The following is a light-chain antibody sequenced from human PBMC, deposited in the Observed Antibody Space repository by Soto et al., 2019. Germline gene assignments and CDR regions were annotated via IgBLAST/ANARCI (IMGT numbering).Light chain of an antibody. CDR2: KAS. CDR3: QQYGSYSRT. Sequence: DIQMTQSPSTLPASVGDRVTINCRASQSISSWLAWYQQKPGKAPKLLLYKASSLESGVPSRFSGSGSGTEFTLTISSLQPEDFATYYCQQYGSYSRTFGQGTKVEIK. J-gene: IGKJ1*01. V-gene: IGKV1-5*03. CDR1: QSISSW.